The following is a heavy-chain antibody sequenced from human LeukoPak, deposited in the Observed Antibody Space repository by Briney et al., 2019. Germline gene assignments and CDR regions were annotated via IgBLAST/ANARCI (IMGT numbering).Heavy chain of an antibody. D-gene: IGHD3-22*01. CDR3: ARSNYYYDSSGFFDY. Sequence: PGGSLRLSYAASGFTFSSYWMSWGRQASGKGLEWVAYIKQDGSEKYYVDSVKGRFTISRDNAKNSLYLQMNSLRAEDTAVYYCARSNYYYDSSGFFDYWGQGTLVTVSS. J-gene: IGHJ4*02. V-gene: IGHV3-7*01. CDR1: GFTFSSYW. CDR2: IKQDGSEK.